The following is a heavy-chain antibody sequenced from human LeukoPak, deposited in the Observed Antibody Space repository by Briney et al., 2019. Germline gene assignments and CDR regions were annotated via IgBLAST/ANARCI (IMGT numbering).Heavy chain of an antibody. D-gene: IGHD5-24*01. CDR2: INPNSGGT. J-gene: IGHJ4*02. V-gene: IGHV1-2*02. Sequence: ASVKVSCKASGYTFTGYYMHWVRQAPGQGLEWMGWINPNSGGTNYAQKFQGRVTMTRDTSISTAYMELSRLRSDDTAVYCCARENPQEMAEDYWGQGTLVTVSS. CDR1: GYTFTGYY. CDR3: ARENPQEMAEDY.